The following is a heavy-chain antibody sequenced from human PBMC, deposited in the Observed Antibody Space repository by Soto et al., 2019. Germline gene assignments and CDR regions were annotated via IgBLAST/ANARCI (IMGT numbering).Heavy chain of an antibody. V-gene: IGHV1-69*01. D-gene: IGHD6-19*01. CDR2: IIPIFGTA. Sequence: QVQLVQSGAEVKKPGSSVKVSCKASGGTFSSYAISWVRQAPGQGLEWMGGIIPIFGTANYAQKFQDRVTITADESTSTAYMEQCSLRSADTAVYYCARDSSGWYGGYFDYWGQGTLVTVSS. CDR3: ARDSSGWYGGYFDY. J-gene: IGHJ4*02. CDR1: GGTFSSYA.